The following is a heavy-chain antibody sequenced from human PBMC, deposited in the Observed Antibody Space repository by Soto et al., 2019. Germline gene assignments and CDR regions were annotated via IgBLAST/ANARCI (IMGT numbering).Heavy chain of an antibody. CDR1: GFTFSNYG. D-gene: IGHD6-19*01. Sequence: QVQLVESGGGVVQPGRSLRLSCAASGFTFSNYGMHWVRQAPGKGLEWVAVIWYDGNNKYYADSVKGRFTISRDNSKNTLYLQMSSLKTEDTAVYYCRTQWLDWGQGTLVTVSS. J-gene: IGHJ4*02. CDR2: IWYDGNNK. CDR3: RTQWLD. V-gene: IGHV3-33*01.